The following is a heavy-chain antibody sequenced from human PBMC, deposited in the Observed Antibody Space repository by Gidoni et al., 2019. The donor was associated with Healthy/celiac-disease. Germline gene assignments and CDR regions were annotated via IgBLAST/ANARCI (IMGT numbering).Heavy chain of an antibody. D-gene: IGHD3-22*01. CDR1: GGSISSYY. CDR3: ARLRGGYDSPPFDY. CDR2: IYYIGST. J-gene: IGHJ4*02. V-gene: IGHV4-59*08. Sequence: QVQLQESGPGLVKTSKPLSLTCTVPGGSISSYYWSWTRQPPGKGLEWIGYIYYIGSTNYNPPLKSRVTISVDTSKNQFSLKLSSVTAADTAVYYCARLRGGYDSPPFDYWGQGTLVTVSS.